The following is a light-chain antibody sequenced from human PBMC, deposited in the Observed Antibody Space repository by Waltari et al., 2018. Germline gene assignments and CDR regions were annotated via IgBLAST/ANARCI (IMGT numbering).Light chain of an antibody. CDR3: QQSYSTPPFT. CDR2: AAY. J-gene: IGKJ3*01. V-gene: IGKV1-39*01. CDR1: QSISSY. Sequence: DIQMTQSPSSLSASVGDRVTITCRASQSISSYLNWYQQKPGKAPKLLIYAAYSLQSGVPSRFSGSGYGTDFTLTISSLQPEDFATYYCQQSYSTPPFTFGPGTKVDIK.